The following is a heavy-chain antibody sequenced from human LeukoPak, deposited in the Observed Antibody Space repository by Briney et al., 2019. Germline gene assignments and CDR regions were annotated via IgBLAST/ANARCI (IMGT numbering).Heavy chain of an antibody. V-gene: IGHV3-21*01. CDR2: ISSSSSYI. CDR3: ARAWDPPTMVRGYPIPGY. Sequence: GGSLRLSCAASGFTFGSYSMNWIRQAPGKGLEWVSSISSSSSYIYYADSVKGRFTISRDNAKNSPYLQMNSLRAEDTAVYYCARAWDPPTMVRGYPIPGYWGQGTLVTVSS. D-gene: IGHD3-10*01. CDR1: GFTFGSYS. J-gene: IGHJ4*02.